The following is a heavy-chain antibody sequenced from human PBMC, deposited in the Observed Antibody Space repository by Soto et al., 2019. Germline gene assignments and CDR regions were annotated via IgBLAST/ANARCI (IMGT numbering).Heavy chain of an antibody. D-gene: IGHD4-17*01. Sequence: QVQLVQSGAEVGKPGASVKVSCKASGYTFSTFAIHWVRQAPGQRPEWMGWINAGNGDTKYSQNLQARVTFTRDTAESTAYMELSSLRSDDTAVYFCARGAYAHGDYTLYYYYMDVWGKGTTVTVSS. J-gene: IGHJ6*03. V-gene: IGHV1-3*01. CDR2: INAGNGDT. CDR3: ARGAYAHGDYTLYYYYMDV. CDR1: GYTFSTFA.